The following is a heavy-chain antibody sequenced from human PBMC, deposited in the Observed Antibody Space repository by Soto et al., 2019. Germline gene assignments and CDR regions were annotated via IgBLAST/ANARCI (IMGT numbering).Heavy chain of an antibody. V-gene: IGHV3-23*01. J-gene: IGHJ6*02. D-gene: IGHD4-17*01. CDR3: AKGQIHDYGDPGWEYYYYGMDV. CDR1: GFTFSSYA. CDR2: ISGSGGST. Sequence: EVQLLESGGGLVQPGGSLRLSCAASGFTFSSYAMSWVRQAPGKGLEWVSAISGSGGSTYYADTVKGRFTISRDTSTNTLYLQMNSLRAEDTAVHYCAKGQIHDYGDPGWEYYYYGMDVWGQGTTVTVS.